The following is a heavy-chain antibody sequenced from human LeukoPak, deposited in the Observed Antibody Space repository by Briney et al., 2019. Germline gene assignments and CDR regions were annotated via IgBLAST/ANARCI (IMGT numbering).Heavy chain of an antibody. J-gene: IGHJ4*02. V-gene: IGHV4-59*01. CDR1: VGSISSYY. D-gene: IGHD1-1*01. CDR2: IYYSGST. Sequence: SETLSLTCTVSVGSISSYYWSWIRQPPGKGLEWIGYIYYSGSTNYTPSLKSRVTISVDTSKNQFSLKLSSVTAADTAVYYCARDSHFLPGFDYWGQGALVTVSS. CDR3: ARDSHFLPGFDY.